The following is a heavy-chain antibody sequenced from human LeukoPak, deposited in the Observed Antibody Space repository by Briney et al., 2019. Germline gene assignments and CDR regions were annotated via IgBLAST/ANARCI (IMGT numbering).Heavy chain of an antibody. CDR3: ARVQRGGGTSRWFDP. V-gene: IGHV3-7*03. J-gene: IGHJ5*02. Sequence: GGSLRLSCAASGFTFSSYWMNWARQAPGKGLEWVASINPDGNKKYSADSVKGRFTISKDNAKNTLYLQVNSLRVEDTAVYYCARVQRGGGTSRWFDPWGQGTLVIVSS. CDR1: GFTFSSYW. D-gene: IGHD1-1*01. CDR2: INPDGNKK.